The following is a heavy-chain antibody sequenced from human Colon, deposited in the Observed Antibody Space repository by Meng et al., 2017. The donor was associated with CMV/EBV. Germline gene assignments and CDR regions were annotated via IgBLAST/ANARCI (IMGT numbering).Heavy chain of an antibody. D-gene: IGHD2-2*01. J-gene: IGHJ6*02. Sequence: RGSLRLSCAASGFTFSTSDMHWVRQAPGKGLEWVSSIGNAGDTYYPDSVKGRFTISREDAKNSLYLQMNSLRVGDTAVYFCARGKGIVVVPIMDVWGQGTTVTVSS. CDR1: GFTFSTSD. V-gene: IGHV3-13*01. CDR3: ARGKGIVVVPIMDV. CDR2: IGNAGDT.